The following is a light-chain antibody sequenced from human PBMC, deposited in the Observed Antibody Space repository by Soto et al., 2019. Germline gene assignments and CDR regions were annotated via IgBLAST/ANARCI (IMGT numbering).Light chain of an antibody. Sequence: DIKMTQSPSTLSASVGDRVTITCRASQSISSWLAWYQQKPGKAPKLLIYDASSLESGVPSRFSGSGSGTEFTLTISSLQPDDFATCYCQQYNSYLFTFGPGTKVYIK. CDR3: QQYNSYLFT. V-gene: IGKV1-5*01. CDR2: DAS. CDR1: QSISSW. J-gene: IGKJ3*01.